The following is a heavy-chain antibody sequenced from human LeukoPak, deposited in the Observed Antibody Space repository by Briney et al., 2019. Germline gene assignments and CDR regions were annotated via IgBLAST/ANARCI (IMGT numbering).Heavy chain of an antibody. CDR3: ARKKSYYPILTGYSYRGTTSDI. CDR2: INHSGST. Sequence: PSETLSLTCAVYGGSFSGYYWSWIRQPPGKGLEWIGEINHSGSTNYNPSLKSRVTISVDTSKNQFSLKLNSVTAADTSVYFCARKKSYYPILTGYSYRGTTSDIWGQGTVVTVSS. J-gene: IGHJ3*02. D-gene: IGHD3-9*01. V-gene: IGHV4-34*01. CDR1: GGSFSGYY.